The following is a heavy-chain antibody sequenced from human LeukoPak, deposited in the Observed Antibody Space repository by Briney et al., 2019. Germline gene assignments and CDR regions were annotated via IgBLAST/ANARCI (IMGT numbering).Heavy chain of an antibody. Sequence: SVKVSCKASGGTFSSYAISWVRQAPGQGLEWMGGIIPIFGTANYAQKFQGRVTITADESTSTAYMELSSLRSEDTAVYYCAIRVNWNDVRWEYYFGYWGQGTLVTVSS. CDR3: AIRVNWNDVRWEYYFGY. D-gene: IGHD1-20*01. CDR1: GGTFSSYA. V-gene: IGHV1-69*13. J-gene: IGHJ4*02. CDR2: IIPIFGTA.